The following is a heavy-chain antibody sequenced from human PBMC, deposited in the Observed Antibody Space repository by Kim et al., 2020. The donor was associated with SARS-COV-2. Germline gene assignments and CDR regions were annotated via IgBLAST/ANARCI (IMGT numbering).Heavy chain of an antibody. V-gene: IGHV3-30*18. D-gene: IGHD2-2*01. CDR2: ISYDGSNK. Sequence: GGSLRLSCAASGFTFSSYGMHWVRQAPGKGLEWVAVISYDGSNKYYADSVKGRFTISRDNSKNTLYLQMNSLRAEDTAVYYCAKEVSCSSTSCYDYYYYGMDVWGQGTTVTVSS. CDR3: AKEVSCSSTSCYDYYYYGMDV. CDR1: GFTFSSYG. J-gene: IGHJ6*02.